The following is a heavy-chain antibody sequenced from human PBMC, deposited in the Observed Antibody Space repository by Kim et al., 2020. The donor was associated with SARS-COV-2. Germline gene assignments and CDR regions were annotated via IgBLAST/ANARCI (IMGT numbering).Heavy chain of an antibody. CDR2: INHSGST. CDR3: ARAGVGGSGSYYNPKRLGYYYYYGMDV. J-gene: IGHJ6*02. V-gene: IGHV4-34*01. Sequence: SETLSLTCAVYGGSFSGYYWSWIRQPPGKGLEWIGEINHSGSTNYNPSLKSRVTISVDTSKNQFSLKLSSVTAADTAVYYCARAGVGGSGSYYNPKRLGYYYYYGMDVWGQGTTVTVSS. D-gene: IGHD3-10*01. CDR1: GGSFSGYY.